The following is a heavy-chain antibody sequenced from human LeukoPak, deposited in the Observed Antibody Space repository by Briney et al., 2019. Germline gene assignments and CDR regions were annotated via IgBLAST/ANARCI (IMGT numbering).Heavy chain of an antibody. V-gene: IGHV3-7*03. CDR1: GFTFSSYW. CDR2: IKQDGSEK. CDR3: AKGAGGAAAGIGNNWFDP. D-gene: IGHD6-13*01. Sequence: PGGSLRLSCAASGFTFSSYWMSWVRQAPGKGLEWVANIKQDGSEKYYVDSVKGRFTISRDNAKNSLYLQMNSLRAEDMALYYCAKGAGGAAAGIGNNWFDPWGQGTLVTVSS. J-gene: IGHJ5*02.